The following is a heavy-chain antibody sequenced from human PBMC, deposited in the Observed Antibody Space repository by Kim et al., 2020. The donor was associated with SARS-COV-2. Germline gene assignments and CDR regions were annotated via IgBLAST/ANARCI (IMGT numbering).Heavy chain of an antibody. CDR2: ISSSSSYI. Sequence: GGSLRLSFAASGFTFSSYSMNWVRQAPGKGLEWVSSISSSSSYIYYADSVKGRFTISRDNAKNSLYLQMNSLRAEDTAVYYCARALLRFLVPEYYYYGMDVWGQGTTVTVSS. CDR1: GFTFSSYS. CDR3: ARALLRFLVPEYYYYGMDV. V-gene: IGHV3-21*01. D-gene: IGHD3-3*01. J-gene: IGHJ6*02.